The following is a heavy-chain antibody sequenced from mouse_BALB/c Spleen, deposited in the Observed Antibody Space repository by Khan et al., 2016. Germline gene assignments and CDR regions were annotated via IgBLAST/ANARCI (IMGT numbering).Heavy chain of an antibody. V-gene: IGHV1-62-2*01. CDR3: ARHEGRTMITTVYFDY. D-gene: IGHD2-4*01. J-gene: IGHJ2*01. CDR1: GYTFTEYI. CDR2: FYPGSGSI. Sequence: QVQLQQSGAELVKPGASGKLSCKASGYTFTEYIIHWVKQWSGQGVEWIGWFYPGSGSIKDNEKFKDKATLTADKSSSTVYMELSRLTSEDSAVYFCARHEGRTMITTVYFDYWGRGTTLTVSS.